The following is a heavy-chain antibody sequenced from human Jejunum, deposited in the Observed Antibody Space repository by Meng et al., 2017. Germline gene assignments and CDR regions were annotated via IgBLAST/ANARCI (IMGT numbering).Heavy chain of an antibody. J-gene: IGHJ4*02. CDR1: GGPVSSGNYY. CDR3: ARGGFFEAAAANLIDS. Sequence: QGPRQEAGPGPVGPSETLSLTCTVSGGPVSSGNYYWSWIRQPPGKGLEWIGYIYYSGSTNYNPSLKSRVTISVDTSKNQFSLKLSSVTAADTAVYYCARGGFFEAAAANLIDSWGQGTLVTVSS. CDR2: IYYSGST. V-gene: IGHV4-61*01. D-gene: IGHD6-13*01.